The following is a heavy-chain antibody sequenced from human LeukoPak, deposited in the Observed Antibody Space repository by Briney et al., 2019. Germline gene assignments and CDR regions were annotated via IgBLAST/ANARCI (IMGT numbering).Heavy chain of an antibody. CDR1: GFTFSSYS. V-gene: IGHV3-21*01. Sequence: GGSLRLSCAASGFTFSSYSMNWVRQAPGKGLEWVSSISSSSSYIYYADSVKGRFTISRDNAKNSLYLQMNSLRAEDTAVYYCAGDFNDFWSGYRESGAFDIWGRGTMVTVSS. J-gene: IGHJ3*02. CDR3: AGDFNDFWSGYRESGAFDI. D-gene: IGHD3-3*01. CDR2: ISSSSSYI.